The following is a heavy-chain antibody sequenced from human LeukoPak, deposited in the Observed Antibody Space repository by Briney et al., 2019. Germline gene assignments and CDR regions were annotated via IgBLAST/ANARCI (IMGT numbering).Heavy chain of an antibody. CDR3: ARDSLPYGSGSD. CDR2: IYSGGST. J-gene: IGHJ4*02. CDR1: GFTVSSNY. Sequence: GGSLRLSCAASGFTVSSNYMSWVRQAPGKGLEWVSVIYSGGSTYYADSVTGRFTISRDNSKNTLYLQMNSLRAEDTAVYYCARDSLPYGSGSDWGQGTLVTVSS. V-gene: IGHV3-53*01. D-gene: IGHD3-10*01.